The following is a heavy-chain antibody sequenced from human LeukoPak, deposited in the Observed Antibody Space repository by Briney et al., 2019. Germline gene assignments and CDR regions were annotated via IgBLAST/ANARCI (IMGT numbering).Heavy chain of an antibody. CDR3: ARQSGSGSYCHYYYYYMDV. Sequence: PSGSLSLTCAVSGGSISSSNWWSGVRQPPGKGLEWIGEIYHSGSTNYNPSLKSRVTISVDTSKSQFSLKLSSVTAADTAVYYCARQSGSGSYCHYYYYYMDVWGKGTTVTISS. D-gene: IGHD3-10*01. V-gene: IGHV4-4*02. CDR2: IYHSGST. CDR1: GGSISSSNW. J-gene: IGHJ6*03.